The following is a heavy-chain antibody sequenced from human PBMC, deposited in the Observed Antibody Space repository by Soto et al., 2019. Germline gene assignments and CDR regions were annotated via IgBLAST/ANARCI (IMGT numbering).Heavy chain of an antibody. Sequence: QVQLQQWGAGPLRPLETLSLTCGVSGGSFSGHYWAWIRQSPGKGLEWIGEINDRGSLNYNPSLKSRVSISVDTSKNHYSLNLRSVTAADTAVYYCARESHDILTGPPWVWYFDLWGRGTLVTVSS. D-gene: IGHD3-9*01. CDR1: GGSFSGHY. CDR3: ARESHDILTGPPWVWYFDL. V-gene: IGHV4-34*01. CDR2: INDRGSL. J-gene: IGHJ2*01.